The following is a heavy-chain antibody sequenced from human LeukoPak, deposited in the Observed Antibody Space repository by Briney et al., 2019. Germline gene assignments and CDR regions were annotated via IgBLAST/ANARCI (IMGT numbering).Heavy chain of an antibody. J-gene: IGHJ3*02. Sequence: PGGSLRLSCTASGFNFVDYAMSWVRLAPGKGLEWVSSLSGSGGNTDYADSVKGRFTISRDNSKKTLFLQMNSLRAEDTAVYFCAKGLSPYGGNSRVGDAFDIWGQGTMVTVSS. CDR3: AKGLSPYGGNSRVGDAFDI. D-gene: IGHD4-23*01. CDR2: LSGSGGNT. V-gene: IGHV3-23*01. CDR1: GFNFVDYA.